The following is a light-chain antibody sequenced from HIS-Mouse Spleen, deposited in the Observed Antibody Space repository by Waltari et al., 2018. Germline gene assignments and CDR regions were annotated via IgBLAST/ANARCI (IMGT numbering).Light chain of an antibody. CDR2: EDS. CDR1: ALPNKY. V-gene: IGLV3-10*01. Sequence: SYELTQPPSVSVSPGQTARITCSGDALPNKYAYWYQQKSGQAPVLVIYEDSKRTSGIPERFSGSSSGKMATLTISGAQVEDEADYYCYSTDSSGNHRVFGGGTKLTVL. J-gene: IGLJ2*01. CDR3: YSTDSSGNHRV.